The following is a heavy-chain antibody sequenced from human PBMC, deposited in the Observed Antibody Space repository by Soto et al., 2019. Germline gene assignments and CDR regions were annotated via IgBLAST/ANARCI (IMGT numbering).Heavy chain of an antibody. CDR2: IWYDGSKK. V-gene: IGHV3-33*01. D-gene: IGHD3-10*01. CDR3: ATNPGGGGY. Sequence: QVQVVESGGGVVQPGRSLRLSCAASGFTFSSFGMHWVRQAPGKGLEWVSLIWYDGSKKSYGDSVKGRFTISRDNSRNTVYLQMKTLGAAATAVYYCATNPGGGGYWGQGTLVTVSS. CDR1: GFTFSSFG. J-gene: IGHJ4*02.